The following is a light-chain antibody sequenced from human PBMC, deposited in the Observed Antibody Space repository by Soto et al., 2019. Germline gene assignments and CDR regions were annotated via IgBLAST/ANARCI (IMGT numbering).Light chain of an antibody. Sequence: EIVLTQSPGTLSLSPGERATLSCRASQSISNNLAWYQQKPGQAPRLLIYGASSRATGIPDRFSGSGSGTDFTLTISRLEPEDFAVYYCQRYGSSPLTFGGGTKVEIK. CDR3: QRYGSSPLT. V-gene: IGKV3-20*01. CDR2: GAS. CDR1: QSISNN. J-gene: IGKJ4*01.